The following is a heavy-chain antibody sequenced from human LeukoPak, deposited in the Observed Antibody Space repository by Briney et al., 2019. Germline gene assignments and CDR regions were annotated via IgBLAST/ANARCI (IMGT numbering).Heavy chain of an antibody. CDR1: GFTFSSYG. J-gene: IGHJ4*02. CDR3: ARGGDYLDY. CDR2: LKQDGSEK. V-gene: IGHV3-7*05. Sequence: GRSLRLSCAASGFTFSSYGMHWVRQAPGKGLEWVANLKQDGSEKYYVDSVKGRFTISRDNANNSLYLQMNSLRAEDTAVYYCARGGDYLDYWGQGTLVTVSS.